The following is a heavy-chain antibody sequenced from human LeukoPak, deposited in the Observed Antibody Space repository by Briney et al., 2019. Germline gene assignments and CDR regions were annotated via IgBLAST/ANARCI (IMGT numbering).Heavy chain of an antibody. CDR3: ARRKDFADFGSAYYPLDH. D-gene: IGHD3-3*01. V-gene: IGHV3-20*04. Sequence: PGGSLRLSCEVSGFTFDDYGMNWVRQPPGKGLEWISDINWNGGSTSYAASVRGRFTVSRDNAKNLLYLQMTSLRVEDTALYYCARRKDFADFGSAYYPLDHWGRGTLVTVS. CDR1: GFTFDDYG. J-gene: IGHJ5*02. CDR2: INWNGGST.